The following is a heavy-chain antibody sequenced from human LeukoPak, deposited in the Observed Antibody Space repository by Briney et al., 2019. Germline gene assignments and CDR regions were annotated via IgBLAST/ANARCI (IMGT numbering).Heavy chain of an antibody. Sequence: GGSLRLSCAASGFTFSSYSMNWVRQAPGKGLEWVSSISSSSYIYYADSVKGRFTISRDNAKNSLYLQMNSLRAEDTAVYYCAKDLDRVGATYFDYWGQGTLVTVSS. CDR1: GFTFSSYS. V-gene: IGHV3-21*01. J-gene: IGHJ4*02. CDR3: AKDLDRVGATYFDY. CDR2: ISSSSYI. D-gene: IGHD1-26*01.